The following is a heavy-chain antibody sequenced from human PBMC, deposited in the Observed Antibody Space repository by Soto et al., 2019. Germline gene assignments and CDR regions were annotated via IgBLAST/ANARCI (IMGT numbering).Heavy chain of an antibody. Sequence: GASVKVSCKASGYTFTGYYMHWVRQAPGQGLEWMGWINPNSGGTNYAQKFQGWVTMTRDTSISTAYMELSRLRSDDTAVYYCALSWAETPTNYYYYGMDVWGQGTTVTVSS. D-gene: IGHD6-13*01. CDR2: INPNSGGT. V-gene: IGHV1-2*04. J-gene: IGHJ6*02. CDR3: ALSWAETPTNYYYYGMDV. CDR1: GYTFTGYY.